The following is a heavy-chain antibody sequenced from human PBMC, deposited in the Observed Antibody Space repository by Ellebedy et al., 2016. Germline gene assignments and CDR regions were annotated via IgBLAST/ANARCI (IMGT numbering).Heavy chain of an antibody. D-gene: IGHD3-22*01. CDR3: ARGHDSSGSTFDY. Sequence: SVKVSCXASGGTFSSYAISWVRQAPGQGLEWMGGIIPIFGTANYAQKFQGRVTITADESTSTAYMELSSLRSEDTAVYYCARGHDSSGSTFDYWGQGTLVTVSS. CDR2: IIPIFGTA. J-gene: IGHJ4*02. V-gene: IGHV1-69*13. CDR1: GGTFSSYA.